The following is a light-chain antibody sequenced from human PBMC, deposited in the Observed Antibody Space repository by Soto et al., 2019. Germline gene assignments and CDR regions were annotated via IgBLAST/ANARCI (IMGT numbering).Light chain of an antibody. Sequence: DNQGNQSPIPLFASLGDHRTNTFPARQKNGNFLKWYQPGQGRAPNLLIYSASTLQSGVPSRFNAGGSGTDFTLTITSLQPEDSATYYCQLSYNAWTFGQGTKVEIK. CDR2: SAS. V-gene: IGKV1-39*01. CDR3: QLSYNAWT. CDR1: QKNGNF. J-gene: IGKJ1*01.